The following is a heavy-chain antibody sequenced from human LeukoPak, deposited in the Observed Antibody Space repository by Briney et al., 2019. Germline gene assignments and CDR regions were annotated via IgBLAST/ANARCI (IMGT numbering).Heavy chain of an antibody. J-gene: IGHJ4*02. V-gene: IGHV3-48*03. CDR1: GFTFSNYE. D-gene: IGHD6-13*01. Sequence: GGSLRLSCAASGFTFSNYEMNWVRQTPGKGLEWVSYIGSSGSTMYYADSVKGRFTISRDNAKNSLYLQMNSLRDEDTAVYYCTSTIGAGGTSLDYWGQGTLVTVSS. CDR2: IGSSGSTM. CDR3: TSTIGAGGTSLDY.